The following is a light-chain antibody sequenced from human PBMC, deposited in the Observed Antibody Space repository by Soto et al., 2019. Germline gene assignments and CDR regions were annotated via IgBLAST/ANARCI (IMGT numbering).Light chain of an antibody. CDR1: SSDVGGYNY. V-gene: IGLV2-14*01. Sequence: QSVLTQPASVSGSPGQSITISCTGTSSDVGGYNYVSWYQQHPGKAPKLMIYDDSNRPSGVSNRFSGSKSGNTASLTISGLQAEDEADYYCSSYTSSSRVVFGGGTKLTVL. CDR3: SSYTSSSRVV. J-gene: IGLJ2*01. CDR2: DDS.